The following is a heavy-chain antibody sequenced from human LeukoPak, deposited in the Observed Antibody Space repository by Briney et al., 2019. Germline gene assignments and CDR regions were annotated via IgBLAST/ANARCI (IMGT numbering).Heavy chain of an antibody. CDR1: GGPFSGYY. V-gene: IGHV4-31*11. J-gene: IGHJ5*02. CDR3: ARVELANDWFDH. Sequence: SETLSLTCAVYGGPFSGYYWSWIRQPPGKGLEWIGYIYYSGSTYYNPPLKSRATKSVDTPKNHFSLKLNSVTAADTALYYCARVELANDWFDHWGQGTLVTVSS. CDR2: IYYSGST. D-gene: IGHD1-1*01.